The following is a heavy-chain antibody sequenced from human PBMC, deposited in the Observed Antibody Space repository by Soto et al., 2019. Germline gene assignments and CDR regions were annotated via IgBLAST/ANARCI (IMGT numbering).Heavy chain of an antibody. CDR1: GYSFTSYW. V-gene: IGHV5-51*01. CDR3: ASLVVAATEGGTEYFQH. J-gene: IGHJ1*01. Sequence: GESLKISCKGSGYSFTSYWIGWVRQMPGKGLEWMGIIYPGDSDTRYSPSFQGQVTISADKSISTAYLQWSSLKASDTAVYYCASLVVAATEGGTEYFQHWGQGTLVTVSS. CDR2: IYPGDSDT. D-gene: IGHD2-15*01.